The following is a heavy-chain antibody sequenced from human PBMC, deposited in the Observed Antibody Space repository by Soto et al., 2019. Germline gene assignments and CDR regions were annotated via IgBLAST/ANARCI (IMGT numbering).Heavy chain of an antibody. CDR1: GFTFSDNY. Sequence: GGSLRLSCAASGFTFSDNYMSWIRQGPGKGLEWVSFITCSGDNIYYGDSVKGRFTISRDNAKNSLYLQMSSLGAEDTAVYYCAKDITNGLDWSNGFDLWGRGTLVTVSS. D-gene: IGHD2-8*01. CDR3: AKDITNGLDWSNGFDL. J-gene: IGHJ2*01. CDR2: ITCSGDNI. V-gene: IGHV3-11*01.